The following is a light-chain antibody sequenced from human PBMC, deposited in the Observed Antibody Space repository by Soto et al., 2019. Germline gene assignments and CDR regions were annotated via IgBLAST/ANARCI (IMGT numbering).Light chain of an antibody. Sequence: DVVMTQSPLSLPVTLGQPASISCRSSQSLVYGDGNTYLNWFQQRPGQSPRRLIYKVSNRDSGVPDRFSGSGSGTDFTLKISRVEAEDVGVYYCVQGTHWPPGKWTFGQGTKVEIK. CDR1: QSLVYGDGNTY. CDR2: KVS. V-gene: IGKV2-30*01. J-gene: IGKJ1*01. CDR3: VQGTHWPPGKWT.